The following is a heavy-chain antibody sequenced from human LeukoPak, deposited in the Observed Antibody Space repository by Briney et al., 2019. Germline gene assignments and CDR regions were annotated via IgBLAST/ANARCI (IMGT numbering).Heavy chain of an antibody. J-gene: IGHJ3*02. CDR3: ARGLVVTYYYDSSGYYYDAFDI. CDR1: GGSFSGYY. CDR2: INHSGST. D-gene: IGHD3-22*01. V-gene: IGHV4-34*01. Sequence: TPSETLSLTCAVYGGSFSGYYWSWIRQPPGKGLEWIGEINHSGSTNYNPSLKSRVTISVDTSKNQFSLKLSSVTAADTAVYYCARGLVVTYYYDSSGYYYDAFDIWGQGTMVTVPS.